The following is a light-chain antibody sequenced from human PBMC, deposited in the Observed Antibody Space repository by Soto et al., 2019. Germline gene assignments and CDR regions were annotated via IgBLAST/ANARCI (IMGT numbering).Light chain of an antibody. Sequence: EVVLTQSPGTLSLSPGQRATLSCRASQKISNNYLAWYQQKPGQAPRLLIYGSSSRATGIPDRFSGSGSGTDFTLAISRLEPEDCAVYFCQQYGYSPQTFGQGTKVEIK. V-gene: IGKV3-20*01. CDR2: GSS. CDR3: QQYGYSPQT. CDR1: QKISNNY. J-gene: IGKJ1*01.